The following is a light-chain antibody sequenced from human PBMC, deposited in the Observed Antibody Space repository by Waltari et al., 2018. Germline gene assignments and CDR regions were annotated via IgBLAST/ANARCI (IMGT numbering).Light chain of an antibody. Sequence: DIQMTQSPSSLSASVRHRVTITCRASQHISRSSAWYQQKSEKAPKSLIYAESRLQSGVPTRCSGSGYGTDFTRNSSSLQPADFGTYDCQKYKSDPCTFGEGT. CDR3: QKYKSDPCT. J-gene: IGKJ2*01. CDR1: QHISRS. V-gene: IGKV1D-16*01. CDR2: AES.